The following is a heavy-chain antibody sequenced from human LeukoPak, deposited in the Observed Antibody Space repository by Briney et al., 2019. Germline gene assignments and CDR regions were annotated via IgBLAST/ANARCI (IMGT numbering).Heavy chain of an antibody. CDR2: ICYSGST. CDR1: GGSISSYY. V-gene: IGHV4-59*08. Sequence: PSETLSLTCTVSGGSISSYYWSWIRQPPGKGLEWIGYICYSGSTNYNPSLKSRVTISVDTSKNQFSLKLSSVTAADTAVYYCARHWMAVAPYWYFDLWGRGTLVTVSS. D-gene: IGHD6-19*01. CDR3: ARHWMAVAPYWYFDL. J-gene: IGHJ2*01.